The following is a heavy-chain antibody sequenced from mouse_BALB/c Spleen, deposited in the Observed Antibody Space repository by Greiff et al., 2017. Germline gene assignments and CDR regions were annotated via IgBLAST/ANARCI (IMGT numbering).Heavy chain of an antibody. CDR2: IYPGRGIT. CDR3: SRGSLYYYAMDY. CDR1: GYTFTSYW. V-gene: IGHV1-55*01. Sequence: VQLKQPGAELVKPGASVKMSCKASGYTFTSYWINWVKQRPGQGLEWIGDIYPGRGITNYNEKFKSKATLTLDTSSSTAYMQLSSLTSEDSAVYYCSRGSLYYYAMDYWGQGTSVTVSS. D-gene: IGHD6-2*01. J-gene: IGHJ4*01.